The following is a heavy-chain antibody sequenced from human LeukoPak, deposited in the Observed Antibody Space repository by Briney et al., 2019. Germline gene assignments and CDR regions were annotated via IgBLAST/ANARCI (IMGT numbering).Heavy chain of an antibody. J-gene: IGHJ6*02. CDR2: INPNSGGT. CDR3: AREGGIVVVPAAIGRYGMDV. V-gene: IGHV1-2*04. Sequence: WASVKVSCKASGYTFTGYYMHWVRQAPGQGLEWMGWINPNSGGTNYAQKFQGWVTMTRDTSISTAYMELSRLRSDDTAVYYCAREGGIVVVPAAIGRYGMDVWGQGTTVTVSS. CDR1: GYTFTGYY. D-gene: IGHD2-2*01.